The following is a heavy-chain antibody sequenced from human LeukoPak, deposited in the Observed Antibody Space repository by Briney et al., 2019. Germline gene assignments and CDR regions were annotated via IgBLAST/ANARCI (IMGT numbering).Heavy chain of an antibody. D-gene: IGHD3-3*01. CDR1: GFTFSSYA. J-gene: IGHJ4*02. V-gene: IGHV3-30-3*01. CDR2: ISYDGSNK. CDR3: ARDSHNYDFWSGYQTN. Sequence: PGGSLRLSCAASGFTFSSYAMHWVRQAPGKGLEWVAVISYDGSNKYYADSVKGRFTISRDNSKNTLYLQMNSLRAEDTAVYYCARDSHNYDFWSGYQTNWGQGTLVTVSS.